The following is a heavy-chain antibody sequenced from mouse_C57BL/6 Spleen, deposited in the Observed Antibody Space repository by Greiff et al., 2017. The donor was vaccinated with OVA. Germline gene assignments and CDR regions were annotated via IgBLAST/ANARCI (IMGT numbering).Heavy chain of an antibody. CDR1: GYTFTSYG. Sequence: VKLQQSGAELARPGASVKLSCKASGYTFTSYGISWVKQRTGQGLEWIGEIYPRSGNTYYNEKFKGKATLTEDKSSSAAYMELRSLTSEDSAVYFCAKLGGSLFDYWGQGTTLTVSS. D-gene: IGHD4-1*01. CDR3: AKLGGSLFDY. V-gene: IGHV1-81*01. CDR2: IYPRSGNT. J-gene: IGHJ2*01.